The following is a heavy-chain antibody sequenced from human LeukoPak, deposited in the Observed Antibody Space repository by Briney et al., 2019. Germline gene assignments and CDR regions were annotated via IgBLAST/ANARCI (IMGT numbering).Heavy chain of an antibody. D-gene: IGHD5-24*01. CDR2: IYTSGST. CDR1: GGSISSYY. V-gene: IGHV4-4*07. Sequence: SETLSLTCTVSGGSISSYYWSWIRQPAGKGLEWIGRIYTSGSTNYNPSLKSRVTMSVDTSKNQFSLKLSSVTAADTAVYYCAKGGFDGLESGLAYYYYMDVWGKGTTVTVSS. J-gene: IGHJ6*03. CDR3: AKGGFDGLESGLAYYYYMDV.